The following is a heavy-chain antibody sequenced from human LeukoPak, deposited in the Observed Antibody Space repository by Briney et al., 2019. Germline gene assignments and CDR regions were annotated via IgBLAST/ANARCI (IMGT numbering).Heavy chain of an antibody. V-gene: IGHV3-11*04. CDR2: ISSSGSTI. D-gene: IGHD1-26*01. J-gene: IGHJ4*02. CDR1: GFTFSDYY. CDR3: AIPMGSTRGVDY. Sequence: PGGSLRPSCAASGFTFSDYYMSWIRQAAGKGLEWVSYISSSGSTIYYADSVKGRFTISRDNAKKSLNLQMNSLRAEDTAVYYCAIPMGSTRGVDYWGQGTLVTVSS.